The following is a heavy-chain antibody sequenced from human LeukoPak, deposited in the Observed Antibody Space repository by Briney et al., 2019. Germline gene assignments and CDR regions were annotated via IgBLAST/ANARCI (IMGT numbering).Heavy chain of an antibody. CDR2: IYYSGST. CDR1: GGSISSYY. Sequence: SETLSLTCTVSGGSISSYYWSWIRQPPAKGLEWSGYIYYSGSTNYNPSLKSRVTISVDTSKNQFSLKLSSVTAADTAVYYCARDEGLYCTNGVCFGHWGQGTLVTVSS. J-gene: IGHJ4*02. CDR3: ARDEGLYCTNGVCFGH. D-gene: IGHD2-8*01. V-gene: IGHV4-59*01.